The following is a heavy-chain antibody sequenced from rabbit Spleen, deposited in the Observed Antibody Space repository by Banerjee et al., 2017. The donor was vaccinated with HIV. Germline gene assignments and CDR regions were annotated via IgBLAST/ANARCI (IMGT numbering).Heavy chain of an antibody. CDR1: GFSFSSSYY. D-gene: IGHD1-1*01. CDR2: INIVTGKS. Sequence: QSLEESGGDLVKPGASLTLTCTASGFSFSSSYYMCWVRQAPGKGLEWITCINIVTGKSVYASWAKGRFTISKTSSTTLTLQMTSLTAADTATYFCARDLVAVIGWNFNLWGPGTLVTVS. V-gene: IGHV1S40*01. CDR3: ARDLVAVIGWNFNL. J-gene: IGHJ4*01.